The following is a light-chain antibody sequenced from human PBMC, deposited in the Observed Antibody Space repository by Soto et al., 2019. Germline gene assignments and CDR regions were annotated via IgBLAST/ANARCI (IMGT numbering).Light chain of an antibody. V-gene: IGLV4-69*01. CDR1: SGHSSYT. CDR3: QTWGSDIHVV. J-gene: IGLJ2*01. CDR2: LNSDGSH. Sequence: QPVLTQSPSASASLGASVKLTCTLSSGHSSYTIAWHQQQPENGPRYLMTLNSDGSHRKGDGIPARFSGSSSGAERYLTISSLQSEDEADYYCQTWGSDIHVVFGGGTKVTVL.